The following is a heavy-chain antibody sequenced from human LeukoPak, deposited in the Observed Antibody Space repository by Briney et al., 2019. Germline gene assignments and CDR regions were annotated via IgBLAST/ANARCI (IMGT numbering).Heavy chain of an antibody. CDR2: IYYSGST. D-gene: IGHD6-19*01. J-gene: IGHJ4*02. CDR3: ARGRDSSGWQADY. CDR1: GGSISSYY. V-gene: IGHV4-59*01. Sequence: SETLSLTCTVSGGSISSYYWSWIRQPPGKGLEWIGYIYYSGSTNYNPSLKSRVTISVDTFKNQFSLKLSSVTAADTAVYYCARGRDSSGWQADYWGQGTLVTVSS.